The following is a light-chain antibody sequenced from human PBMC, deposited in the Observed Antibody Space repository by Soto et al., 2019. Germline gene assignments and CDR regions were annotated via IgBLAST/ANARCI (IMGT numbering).Light chain of an antibody. CDR2: GAS. J-gene: IGKJ1*01. CDR3: QQYGSSPWT. Sequence: EIVLTQSPNTLSLSPGERATLSCRASQSVSSDYLVWYQQKPGQAPRLLIYGASSRATGIPDRFSGSGSGTDFTLTISRLEPEDFAVYYCQQYGSSPWTFGQGTKVEIK. V-gene: IGKV3-20*01. CDR1: QSVSSDY.